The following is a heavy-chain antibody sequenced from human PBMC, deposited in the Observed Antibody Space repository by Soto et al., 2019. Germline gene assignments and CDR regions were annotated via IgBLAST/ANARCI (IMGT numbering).Heavy chain of an antibody. J-gene: IGHJ6*02. V-gene: IGHV5-10-1*01. D-gene: IGHD3-22*01. Sequence: PGESLKISCKGSGYSFTSYWISWVRQMPGKGLEWMGRIDPSDSYTNYSPSFQGHVAISADKSISTAYPQWSSLKASDTAMYYCARHKRYYYDSSGYNYYGMDVWGQGTTVTVSS. CDR1: GYSFTSYW. CDR3: ARHKRYYYDSSGYNYYGMDV. CDR2: IDPSDSYT.